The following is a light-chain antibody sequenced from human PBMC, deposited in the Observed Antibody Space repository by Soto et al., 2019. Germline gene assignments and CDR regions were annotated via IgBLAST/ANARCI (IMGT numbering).Light chain of an antibody. V-gene: IGKV1-5*01. CDR2: DAS. CDR3: QQYNSYSA. J-gene: IGKJ1*01. CDR1: QSISSW. Sequence: DIQMTQSPSTLSASVGVRVTITCRASQSISSWLAWYQQKPGKAPKLLIYDASSLESGVPSRFSGSGSGTAFTLTISSLQPDDFATYYCQQYNSYSAFGQGTKVEIK.